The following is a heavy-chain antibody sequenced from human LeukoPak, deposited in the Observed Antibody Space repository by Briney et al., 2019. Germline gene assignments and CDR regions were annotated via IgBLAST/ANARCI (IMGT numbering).Heavy chain of an antibody. CDR3: ARSLYGVNTWFDY. CDR1: GYSFSSYW. V-gene: IGHV5-51*01. Sequence: GEALKISCKASGYSFSSYWIGWVRQMPGKGLEWMGIIYPGDSDTRYSPSFQGQVTISADKSISTAYLQWSSLKASDTAMYYCARSLYGVNTWFDYWGQGTLVTVSS. D-gene: IGHD4/OR15-4a*01. J-gene: IGHJ4*02. CDR2: IYPGDSDT.